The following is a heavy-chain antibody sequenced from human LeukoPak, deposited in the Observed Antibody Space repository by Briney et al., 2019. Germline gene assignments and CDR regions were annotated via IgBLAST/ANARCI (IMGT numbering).Heavy chain of an antibody. V-gene: IGHV3-30*19. D-gene: IGHD6-13*01. Sequence: GGSLRLSCAASGFTFRNYGMHWVRQAPGKGLEWVAVISYDGTNKYYADSVKGRFAIPRDNSKNTLYLQMNSLTPEDTAVYYCARDLPAAGAGYLDYWGQGTLVTVSS. CDR3: ARDLPAAGAGYLDY. CDR1: GFTFRNYG. CDR2: ISYDGTNK. J-gene: IGHJ4*02.